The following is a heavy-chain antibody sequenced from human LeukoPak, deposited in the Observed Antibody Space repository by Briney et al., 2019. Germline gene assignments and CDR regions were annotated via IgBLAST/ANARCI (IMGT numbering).Heavy chain of an antibody. CDR1: GFTFSSYV. CDR2: ISSSGGNT. V-gene: IGHV3-23*01. J-gene: IGHJ4*02. Sequence: GGSLRLSCAASGFTFSSYVMSWVRQAPGKGLEWVSTISSSGGNTYYADSVKGRFTISRDNSKNTLYLQMSSLRAEDTAVYYCAKRRYSNHYFDYWGQGTLVTVSS. CDR3: AKRRYSNHYFDY. D-gene: IGHD6-13*01.